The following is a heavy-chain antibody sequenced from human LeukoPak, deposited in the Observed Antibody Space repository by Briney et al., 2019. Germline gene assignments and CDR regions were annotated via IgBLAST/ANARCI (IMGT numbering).Heavy chain of an antibody. CDR1: GFTLSTYA. V-gene: IGHV3-21*01. D-gene: IGHD2/OR15-2a*01. CDR2: ISSSGSYI. CDR3: AKDRDFYGRNSFSPDAFDI. Sequence: PGGSLRLSCAASGFTLSTYAMNWVRQAPGKGLEWVSTISSSGSYIFYADSVRGRFTISRDDANNSLHLQMDSLRAEDTAVYYCAKDRDFYGRNSFSPDAFDIWGQGTMVTVSS. J-gene: IGHJ3*02.